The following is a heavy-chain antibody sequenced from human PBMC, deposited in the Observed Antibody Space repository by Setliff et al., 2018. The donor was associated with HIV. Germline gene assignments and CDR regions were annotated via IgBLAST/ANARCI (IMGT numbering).Heavy chain of an antibody. D-gene: IGHD3-9*01. CDR2: IIPIFGTT. V-gene: IGHV1-69*13. CDR3: ARAVAPTYYDVLTGYVYYMDV. Sequence: SVKVSCKASGGRFSNYGISWVRQAPGQGLEWMGGIIPIFGTTNYAQMFQGRVTMTADESTSTAYMELSSLRSEDTAVYYCARAVAPTYYDVLTGYVYYMDVWGKGTTVTVSS. CDR1: GGRFSNYG. J-gene: IGHJ6*03.